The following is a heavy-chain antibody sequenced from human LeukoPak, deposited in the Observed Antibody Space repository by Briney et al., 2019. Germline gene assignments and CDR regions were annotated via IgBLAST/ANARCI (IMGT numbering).Heavy chain of an antibody. CDR3: AKLSVFSGGIAAAGFVGFDY. V-gene: IGHV3-23*01. D-gene: IGHD6-13*01. J-gene: IGHJ4*02. Sequence: GGSLRLSCAASGFTFSSHGMNWVRQAPGKGLEWVSGISPNGVITYYADSVKGRFTISRDNSKNMLYLQMNSLRAEDTAVYYCAKLSVFSGGIAAAGFVGFDYWGQGTLVTVSS. CDR1: GFTFSSHG. CDR2: ISPNGVIT.